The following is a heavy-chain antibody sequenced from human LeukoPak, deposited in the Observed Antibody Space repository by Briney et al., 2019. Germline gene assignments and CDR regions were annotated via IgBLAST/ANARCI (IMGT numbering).Heavy chain of an antibody. Sequence: SETLSLTCTVSGGSISSYSWSWIRQPPGKGLEWIAYIYNSGSTNYNPSLKSRVTISVDTSKNQFSLKLSSVTAADTAVYYCARRGVGRLLAAAFDIWGQGTMVTVSS. CDR1: GGSISSYS. J-gene: IGHJ3*02. CDR2: IYNSGST. D-gene: IGHD3-22*01. CDR3: ARRGVGRLLAAAFDI. V-gene: IGHV4-59*12.